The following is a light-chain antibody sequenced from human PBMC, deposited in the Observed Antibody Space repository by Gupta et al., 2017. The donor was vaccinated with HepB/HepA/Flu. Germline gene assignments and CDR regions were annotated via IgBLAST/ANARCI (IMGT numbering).Light chain of an antibody. CDR1: QSASSSY. CDR2: GAS. Sequence: EIVLSQSPGTLSWSTGERATLSCRASQSASSSYLAWYQQKPGQAPRLLIYGASSMATGIPYRFSGSGSGTDFTLTISRLEPEDFAVYYCQQYGSSPWTFGQGTKVEIK. CDR3: QQYGSSPWT. V-gene: IGKV3-20*01. J-gene: IGKJ1*01.